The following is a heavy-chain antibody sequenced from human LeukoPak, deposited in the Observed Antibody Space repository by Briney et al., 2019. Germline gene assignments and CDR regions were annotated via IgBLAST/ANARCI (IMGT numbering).Heavy chain of an antibody. D-gene: IGHD6-19*01. CDR3: ARDLIAVTGTGFWFDP. V-gene: IGHV3-30-3*01. J-gene: IGHJ5*02. CDR2: ISDDGSTK. CDR1: GFTFSTYA. Sequence: GGSLRLSCAASGFTFSTYAIHWVRQAPGRGLEWVAVISDDGSTKYYADSVKGRFTISRDNSKNMLYLQMNSLRAEDSAVYYCARDLIAVTGTGFWFDPRGQGTLVTVSS.